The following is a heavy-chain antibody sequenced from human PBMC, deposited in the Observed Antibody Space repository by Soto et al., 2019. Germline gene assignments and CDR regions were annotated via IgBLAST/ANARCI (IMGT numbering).Heavy chain of an antibody. CDR3: AKDRERGFGELLPDYFDF. CDR2: ISGSGGST. J-gene: IGHJ4*02. D-gene: IGHD3-10*01. CDR1: GLTFSSYV. V-gene: IGHV3-23*01. Sequence: EVQLSESGGGLVQPGGSLRLSCAASGLTFSSYVMSWVRQAPGKGLEWVSSISGSGGSTDYADSVKGRFTISRDNSKNTLYLQMNSLRAEDTALYYCAKDRERGFGELLPDYFDFWGQGTLVTVSS.